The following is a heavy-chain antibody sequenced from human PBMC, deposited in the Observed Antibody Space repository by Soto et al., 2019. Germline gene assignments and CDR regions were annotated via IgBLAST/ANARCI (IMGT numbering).Heavy chain of an antibody. D-gene: IGHD3-22*01. Sequence: GESLKISCMGSGYSFSTYWIVWVRQMPGKGLEWMGIIYPDDSDTRYSPAFEGQVTISADKSTRTAYMQWSSLKASDTAMYYCARRHYDSTGYMDVWGQGATVTVSS. CDR3: ARRHYDSTGYMDV. CDR1: GYSFSTYW. V-gene: IGHV5-51*01. CDR2: IYPDDSDT. J-gene: IGHJ6*02.